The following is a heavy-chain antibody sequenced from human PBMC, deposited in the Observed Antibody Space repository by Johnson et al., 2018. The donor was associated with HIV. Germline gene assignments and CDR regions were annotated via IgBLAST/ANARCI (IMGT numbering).Heavy chain of an antibody. D-gene: IGHD2-15*01. Sequence: MLLVESGGGLVKPGGSLRLSCAASGFTVSSNYMSWVRQAPGKGLEWVSIIYSGGSTYYTDTVKGRFTISRDNSKNTLFLQMNSLRAEDTAVYYCARIGAWQLHRAFDIWGQGPMVTVSS. CDR2: IYSGGST. CDR1: GFTVSSNY. CDR3: ARIGAWQLHRAFDI. V-gene: IGHV3-66*02. J-gene: IGHJ3*02.